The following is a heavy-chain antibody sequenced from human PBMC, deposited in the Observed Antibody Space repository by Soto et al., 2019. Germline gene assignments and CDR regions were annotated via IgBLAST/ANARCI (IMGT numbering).Heavy chain of an antibody. J-gene: IGHJ4*02. CDR1: GFTFSSYG. Sequence: QVQLVESGGGVVQPGRSLRLSCAASGFTFSSYGMHWVRQAPGKGLEWVAVIWYDGSNKYYADSVKGRFTISRDNSKNTLYVQMNSLRAEDTAVYYCARVARDYGDFELFDYWGQGTLVTVSS. CDR3: ARVARDYGDFELFDY. CDR2: IWYDGSNK. D-gene: IGHD4-17*01. V-gene: IGHV3-33*01.